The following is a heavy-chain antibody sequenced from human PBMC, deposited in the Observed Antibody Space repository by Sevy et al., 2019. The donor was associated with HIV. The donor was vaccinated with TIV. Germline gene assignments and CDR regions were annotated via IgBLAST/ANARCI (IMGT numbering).Heavy chain of an antibody. CDR3: ARDVGRTSTFDD. CDR2: IYYSGSS. CDR1: GGSISSKGYF. J-gene: IGHJ4*02. V-gene: IGHV4-31*03. Sequence: SETLSLTCTVSGGSISSKGYFWSWIRQHPGKGLEWIGYIYYSGSSYYNPSLKSRVTISVDTSKNQFSLKLSSVTAADTAVYYCARDVGRTSTFDDWGPGTLVTVSS. D-gene: IGHD1-26*01.